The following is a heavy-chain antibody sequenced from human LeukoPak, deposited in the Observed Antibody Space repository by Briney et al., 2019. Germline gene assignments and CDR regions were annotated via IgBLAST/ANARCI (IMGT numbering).Heavy chain of an antibody. D-gene: IGHD2/OR15-2a*01. V-gene: IGHV3-7*01. CDR2: IKQDGSEK. CDR3: ARDSGNSVRDAFDI. J-gene: IGHJ3*02. CDR1: GFTFSSYW. Sequence: PGGSLRLSCAASGFTFSSYWMSWVRQAPGKGLEWVANIKQDGSEKYYVDSVKGRFTISRDNAKNSLYLQMNSLRAEDTAVYYCARDSGNSVRDAFDIWGQGTMVTVSS.